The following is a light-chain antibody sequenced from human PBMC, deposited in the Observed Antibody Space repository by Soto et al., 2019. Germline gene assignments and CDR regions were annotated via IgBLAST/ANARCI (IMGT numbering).Light chain of an antibody. CDR3: CP. CDR2: EVS. Sequence: QSALTQPASVSGSPGQSITISCTGTSSDVGSYNLVSWYQQHPGKAPKLMIYEVSNRPSGVSNRFSGSKSGNTASLTISGLQSEDEADYYCCPFGGGTKLTVL. J-gene: IGLJ2*01. CDR1: SSDVGSYNL. V-gene: IGLV2-23*02.